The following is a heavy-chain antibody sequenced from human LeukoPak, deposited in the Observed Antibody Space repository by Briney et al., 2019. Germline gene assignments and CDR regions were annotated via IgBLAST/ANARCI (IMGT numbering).Heavy chain of an antibody. V-gene: IGHV3-7*01. CDR3: ARVKYYYDSSGNYFDY. CDR1: GFTFSSYW. CDR2: IKQDGSEK. D-gene: IGHD3-22*01. J-gene: IGHJ4*02. Sequence: GGSLRPSCAASGFTFSSYWMSWVRQAPGKGLEWVANIKQDGSEKYYVDSVKGRFTISRDNAKNSLYLQMNSLRAEDTAVYYCARVKYYYDSSGNYFDYWGQGTLVTVSS.